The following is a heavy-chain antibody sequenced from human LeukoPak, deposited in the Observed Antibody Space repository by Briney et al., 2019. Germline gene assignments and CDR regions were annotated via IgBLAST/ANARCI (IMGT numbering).Heavy chain of an antibody. J-gene: IGHJ4*02. V-gene: IGHV3-48*03. CDR1: GFTFSSYE. CDR2: ISSSGSTI. D-gene: IGHD1-1*01. CDR3: AKGRYELDY. Sequence: GGSLRLSCAASGFTFSSYEMNWVRQAPGKGLEWVSYISSSGSTIYYADSVKGRFTISRDNSKNTLYLQMNSLRAEDTAVYYCAKGRYELDYWGQGTLVTVSS.